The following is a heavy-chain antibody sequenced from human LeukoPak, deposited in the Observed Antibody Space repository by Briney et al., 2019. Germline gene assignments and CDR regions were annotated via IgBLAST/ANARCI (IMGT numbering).Heavy chain of an antibody. CDR2: IKSKTDGGTT. Sequence: GGSLRLSCAASGFTFSNAWMSWVRQAPGKGLEWAGRIKSKTDGGTTDYAAPVKGRFTISRDDSKNTLYLQMNSLKTEDTAVYYCTTDLFSTSCVLCVDYWGQGTLVTVSS. D-gene: IGHD2-2*01. J-gene: IGHJ4*02. V-gene: IGHV3-15*01. CDR1: GFTFSNAW. CDR3: TTDLFSTSCVLCVDY.